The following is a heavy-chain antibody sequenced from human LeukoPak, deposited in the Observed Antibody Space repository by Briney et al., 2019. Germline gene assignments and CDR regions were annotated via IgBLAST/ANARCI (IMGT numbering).Heavy chain of an antibody. CDR2: MNPNSGNT. D-gene: IGHD3-10*01. Sequence: ASVKVSCKASGYTFTSYDINWARQATGQGLEWMGWMNPNSGNTGYAQKFQGRVTMTRNTSISTAYMELSSLRSEDTAVYYCARALTLRILLWQEYYFDYWGQGTLVTVSS. CDR3: ARALTLRILLWQEYYFDY. CDR1: GYTFTSYD. V-gene: IGHV1-8*01. J-gene: IGHJ4*02.